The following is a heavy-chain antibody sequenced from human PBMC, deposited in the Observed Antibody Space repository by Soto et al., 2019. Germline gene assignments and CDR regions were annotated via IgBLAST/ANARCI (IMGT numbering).Heavy chain of an antibody. Sequence: EVQLVESGGGLVQPGRSLRLSCAASGFTFDDYAMHWVRQAPGKGLEWVSGISWYSGSIGYADSVKGRFTISRDNAKNSLYLQMNSLRDEDTALYYCAKEYCTNGVCYRAAFDIWGQGTMVTVSS. J-gene: IGHJ3*02. D-gene: IGHD2-8*01. V-gene: IGHV3-9*01. CDR2: ISWYSGSI. CDR1: GFTFDDYA. CDR3: AKEYCTNGVCYRAAFDI.